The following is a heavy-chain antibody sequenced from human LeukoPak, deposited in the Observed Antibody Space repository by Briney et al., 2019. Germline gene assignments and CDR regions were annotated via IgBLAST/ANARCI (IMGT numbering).Heavy chain of an antibody. V-gene: IGHV3-30*02. CDR1: GFSFSDYG. J-gene: IGHJ4*02. D-gene: IGHD2-15*01. CDR3: ARRIGQGGY. Sequence: GGSLRLSCEACGFSFSDYGMHWVRQAPDKGLKWVAFVRYDDTNRYYADSVKGRFTISRDNAKNSLYLQMNSLRAEDTAVYYCARRIGQGGYWGQGTLVTVSS. CDR2: VRYDDTNR.